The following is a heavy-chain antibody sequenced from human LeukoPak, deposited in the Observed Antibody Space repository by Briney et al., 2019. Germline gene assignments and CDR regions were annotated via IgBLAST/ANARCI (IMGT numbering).Heavy chain of an antibody. CDR3: ARTSGDYVWGSYRSYFFDY. V-gene: IGHV4-39*07. CDR1: GGSISSSSYY. Sequence: SETLSLTCTVSGGSISSSSYYWGWIRQPPGKGLEWIGSIYYSGTTYYNPSLKSRVTISVDTSKNQFSLKLSSVTAADTAVYYCARTSGDYVWGSYRSYFFDYWGQGTLVTVSS. CDR2: IYYSGTT. J-gene: IGHJ4*02. D-gene: IGHD3-16*02.